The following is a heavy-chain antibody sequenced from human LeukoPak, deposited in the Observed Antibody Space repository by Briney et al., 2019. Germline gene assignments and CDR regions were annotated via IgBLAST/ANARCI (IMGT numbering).Heavy chain of an antibody. CDR2: IYYSGST. J-gene: IGHJ5*02. V-gene: IGHV4-59*01. Sequence: SETLSLTCTVSGGSISSYYWSWIRQPPGKGLEWIGYIYYSGSTNYNPSLKSRVTISVDTSKNQFSLKLSSITAADTAVYYCAGVSAAGPYLVWFDPWGQGTLVTLSS. D-gene: IGHD6-13*01. CDR3: AGVSAAGPYLVWFDP. CDR1: GGSISSYY.